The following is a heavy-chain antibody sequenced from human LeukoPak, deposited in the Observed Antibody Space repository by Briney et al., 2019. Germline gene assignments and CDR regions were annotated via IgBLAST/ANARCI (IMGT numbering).Heavy chain of an antibody. J-gene: IGHJ5*02. CDR2: INHSGST. CDR1: GGSFSGYY. D-gene: IGHD6-19*01. V-gene: IGHV4-34*01. Sequence: KSSETLSLTCAVYGGSFSGYYWSWIRQPPGKGLEWIGEINHSGSTNYNPSLKSRDTISVDTSKNQFSLKLSSVTAADTAVYYCARLTSAVAGSPNPWGQGTLVTVSS. CDR3: ARLTSAVAGSPNP.